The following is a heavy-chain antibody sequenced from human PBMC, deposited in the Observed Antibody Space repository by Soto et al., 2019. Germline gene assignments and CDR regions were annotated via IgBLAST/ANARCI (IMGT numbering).Heavy chain of an antibody. CDR1: GYTFTSYD. CDR2: MNPNSGNT. CDR3: ARDADTAMGENYYYYMDV. D-gene: IGHD5-18*01. Sequence: RASVKVSCKASGYTFTSYDINWVRQATGQGLEWMGWMNPNSGNTGYAQKFQGRVTMTRNTSISTAYMELSSLRSEDTAVYYCARDADTAMGENYYYYMDVWGKGTTVTVSS. V-gene: IGHV1-8*01. J-gene: IGHJ6*03.